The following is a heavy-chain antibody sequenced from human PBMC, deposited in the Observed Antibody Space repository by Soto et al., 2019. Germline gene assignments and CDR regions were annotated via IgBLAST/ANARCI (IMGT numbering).Heavy chain of an antibody. CDR3: ARARPLLPAAFDI. Sequence: SETLSLTCTVSGGSISSGGYYWSWIRQHPGKGLEWIGYIYYSGSTYYNPSLKGRVTISVDTSKNQFSLKLSSVTAADTAVYYCARARPLLPAAFDIWGQGTMVTVSS. V-gene: IGHV4-31*03. CDR2: IYYSGST. CDR1: GGSISSGGYY. J-gene: IGHJ3*02.